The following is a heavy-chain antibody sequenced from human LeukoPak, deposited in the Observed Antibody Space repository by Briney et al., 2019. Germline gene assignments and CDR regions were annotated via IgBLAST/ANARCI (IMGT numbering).Heavy chain of an antibody. CDR2: IVVGSSNT. CDR3: ARARERGYSYGHIDY. CDR1: GFTFTSSA. D-gene: IGHD5-18*01. J-gene: IGHJ4*02. Sequence: SVKVSCKASGFTFTSSAVQWVRQARGQRLEWIGWIVVGSSNTNYAQKFQERVTITRDKSTSTAYMELSSLRSEDTAVYYCARARERGYSYGHIDYWGQGTLVTVSS. V-gene: IGHV1-58*01.